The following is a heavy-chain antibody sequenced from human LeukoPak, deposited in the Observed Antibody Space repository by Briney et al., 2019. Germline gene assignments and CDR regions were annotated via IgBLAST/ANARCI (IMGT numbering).Heavy chain of an antibody. J-gene: IGHJ5*02. CDR2: IYYSGGT. V-gene: IGHV4-59*01. D-gene: IGHD1-7*01. Sequence: SETLSLTCTVSGGSISSYYWSWIRQPPGKGLEWIGYIYYSGGTNYNPSLKSRVDMSVDMSKNQFSLRLGAVTAADTAVYFCARSPPNIAVLENYFDAWGRGTLVTVSS. CDR3: ARSPPNIAVLENYFDA. CDR1: GGSISSYY.